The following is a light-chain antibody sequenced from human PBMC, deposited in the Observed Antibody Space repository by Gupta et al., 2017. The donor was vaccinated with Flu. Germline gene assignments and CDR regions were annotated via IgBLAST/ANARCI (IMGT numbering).Light chain of an antibody. Sequence: QSVLTQPPSASGTPGQRVSISCSGGRSNIGSNTVNWYQHVPGTAPKLLIHTNSQRPSGVPDRFSGSTSGTSASLAIRGLQSEDEAAYYGASWDDSLDGYVFGTGTEVTVL. CDR1: RSNIGSNT. CDR3: ASWDDSLDGYV. J-gene: IGLJ1*01. CDR2: TNS. V-gene: IGLV1-44*01.